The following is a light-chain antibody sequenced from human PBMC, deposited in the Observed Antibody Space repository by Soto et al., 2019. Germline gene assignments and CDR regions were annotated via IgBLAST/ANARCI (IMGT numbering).Light chain of an antibody. Sequence: QSALTQPPSASGSPGQSVTISCTGTSGDVGRYNYVSWYQQHPGKVPKLMIYDVSKRPSGVPDRFSGSKSGNTASLIISGLQVGDEADYYCCSNAGSYTHVGFGGGTKVTVL. J-gene: IGLJ2*01. CDR3: CSNAGSYTHVG. V-gene: IGLV2-11*01. CDR2: DVS. CDR1: SGDVGRYNY.